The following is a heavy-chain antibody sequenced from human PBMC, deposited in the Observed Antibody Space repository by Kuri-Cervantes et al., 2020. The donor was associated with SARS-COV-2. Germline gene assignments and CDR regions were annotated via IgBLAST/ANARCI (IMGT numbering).Heavy chain of an antibody. CDR3: ARGISYSGYDLDY. CDR2: ISSSSSYI. J-gene: IGHJ4*02. V-gene: IGHV3-21*01. Sequence: GGPLRLSCAASGFTFSSYSMNWVRQAPGKGLEWVSSISSSSSYIYYADSVKGRFTISRDNAKNSLYLQMNSLRAEDTAVYYCARGISYSGYDLDYWGQGTLVTVSS. D-gene: IGHD5-12*01. CDR1: GFTFSSYS.